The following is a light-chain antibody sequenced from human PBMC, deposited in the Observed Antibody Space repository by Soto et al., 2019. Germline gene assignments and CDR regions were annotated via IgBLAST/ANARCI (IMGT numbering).Light chain of an antibody. V-gene: IGKV3-20*01. J-gene: IGKJ1*01. Sequence: EIVLTQSPGTLSLSPGEGATVSCRVSQSINSKSLVWYQRKFGQAPRLLIYNTSSRATGIPDRFSGSGSGTDFTLTITSLQSDDFGVYYCQQYADWPTTFGQGTRVEIK. CDR2: NTS. CDR1: QSINSKS. CDR3: QQYADWPTT.